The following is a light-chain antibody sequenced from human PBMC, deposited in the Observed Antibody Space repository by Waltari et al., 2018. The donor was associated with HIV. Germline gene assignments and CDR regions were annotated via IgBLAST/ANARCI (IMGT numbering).Light chain of an antibody. J-gene: IGLJ2*01. CDR2: DNT. CDR1: NIGSRG. CDR3: QVWNNIMDHVI. Sequence: SYVLTQPPSVSVAPRPTATITFSCDNIGSRGVHWSRQKPDQAPVMVVYDNTDRPSGIPERFSGSNSGNTATLTISRVEAGDEADYYCQVWNNIMDHVIFGGGTKLTVL. V-gene: IGLV3-21*02.